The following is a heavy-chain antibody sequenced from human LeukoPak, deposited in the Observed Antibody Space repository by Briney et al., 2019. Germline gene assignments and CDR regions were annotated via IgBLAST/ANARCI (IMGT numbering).Heavy chain of an antibody. V-gene: IGHV3-66*01. CDR3: ARGHWFAHLDY. CDR2: IYSEGTT. Sequence: PGGSLRLSCAASGFIVSSNYMSWVRQAPGKGLEWVSVIYSEGTTYYADSVKGRFTISRDNAKNTLYLQMNSLRAEDTAVYYCARGHWFAHLDYWGQGTLVTVSS. J-gene: IGHJ4*02. CDR1: GFIVSSNY. D-gene: IGHD3-9*01.